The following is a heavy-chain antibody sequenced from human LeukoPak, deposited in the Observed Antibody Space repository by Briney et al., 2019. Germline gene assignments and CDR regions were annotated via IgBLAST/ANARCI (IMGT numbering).Heavy chain of an antibody. CDR1: GFTVSSNY. CDR3: ARTGTTVTSYFDY. J-gene: IGHJ4*02. CDR2: IYNGGSA. V-gene: IGHV3-53*01. Sequence: GGSLRLSCAASGFTVSSNYMSCVRQAPGKGLEWVSVIYNGGSAYYADSVKGRFTISRDNSKNTLYLQMNSLRAEDTAVYYCARTGTTVTSYFDYWGQGTLVTVSS. D-gene: IGHD4-17*01.